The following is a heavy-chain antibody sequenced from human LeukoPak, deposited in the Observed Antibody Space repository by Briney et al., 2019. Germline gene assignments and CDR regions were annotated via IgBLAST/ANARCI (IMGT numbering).Heavy chain of an antibody. V-gene: IGHV3-7*01. Sequence: PGGCLRVSSAAPGFTFCSYWMSWVRQAPGEGREWVANIKQDGSEKYYVDSVKGRFTISRDNAKNSLYLQMNSLRAEDTAVYYCARDGDGFDYWGQGTLVTVSS. J-gene: IGHJ4*02. CDR3: ARDGDGFDY. CDR1: GFTFCSYW. CDR2: IKQDGSEK. D-gene: IGHD7-27*01.